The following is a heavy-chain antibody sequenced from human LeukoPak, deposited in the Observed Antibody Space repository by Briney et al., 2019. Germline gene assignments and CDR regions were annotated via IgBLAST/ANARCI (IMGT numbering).Heavy chain of an antibody. CDR3: ARDAQRGFDYSNSLKN. J-gene: IGHJ4*01. CDR1: GFIFSTNG. CDR2: IWSDATNR. V-gene: IGHV3-33*01. D-gene: IGHD4-11*01. Sequence: GGSLRLACVASGFIFSTNGMHWVRQAPGKGLEWVAVIWSDATNRFYADSVKGRFTISRDNSQNTVFLQMNSLRVKDTAIYYCARDAQRGFDYSNSLKNWGHGTLVTVSS.